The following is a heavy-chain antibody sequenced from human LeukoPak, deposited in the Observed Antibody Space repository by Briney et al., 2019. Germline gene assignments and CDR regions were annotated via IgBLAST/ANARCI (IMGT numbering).Heavy chain of an antibody. CDR3: ARQDRYRYYYDSSGHISH. CDR1: EFTFSTYS. Sequence: GGSLRLSCAASEFTFSTYSINWVRQAPGKGLQWVSVIYSGGSTYYADSVKGRFTISRDNSKNTLYLQMNSLRAEDTAVYYCARQDRYRYYYDSSGHISHWGQGTLVTVSS. V-gene: IGHV3-53*01. D-gene: IGHD3-22*01. CDR2: IYSGGST. J-gene: IGHJ1*01.